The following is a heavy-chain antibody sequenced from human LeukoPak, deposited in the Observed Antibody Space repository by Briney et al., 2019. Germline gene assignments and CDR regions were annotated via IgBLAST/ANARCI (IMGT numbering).Heavy chain of an antibody. V-gene: IGHV1-18*01. J-gene: IGHJ5*02. CDR2: ISAYNGNT. CDR3: ARDLSPGIAVAPRWFDP. Sequence: GASVKVSCKASGYTFTSYGISWVRQAPGQGLEWMGWISAYNGNTNYAQKLQGRVTMTTDTSPSTAYMELRSLRSDDTAVYYCARDLSPGIAVAPRWFDPWGQGTLVTVSS. CDR1: GYTFTSYG. D-gene: IGHD6-19*01.